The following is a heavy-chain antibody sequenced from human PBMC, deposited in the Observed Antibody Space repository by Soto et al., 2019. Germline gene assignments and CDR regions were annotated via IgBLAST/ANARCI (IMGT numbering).Heavy chain of an antibody. CDR3: ARDREVFGVVINGWFDP. V-gene: IGHV1-18*01. J-gene: IGHJ5*02. Sequence: ASVKVSCKASGYTFTSYGISWVRQAPGQGLEWMGWISAYNGNTNYAQKLQGGVTMTTDTSTSTAYMELRSLRSDDTAVYYCARDREVFGVVINGWFDPWGQGTLVTVSS. CDR2: ISAYNGNT. D-gene: IGHD3-3*01. CDR1: GYTFTSYG.